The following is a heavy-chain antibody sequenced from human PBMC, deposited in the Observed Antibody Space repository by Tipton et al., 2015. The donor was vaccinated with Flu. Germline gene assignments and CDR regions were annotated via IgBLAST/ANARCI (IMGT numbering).Heavy chain of an antibody. CDR3: ARPFPDFWSGSWGY. V-gene: IGHV3-33*01. CDR2: LWYDGGNV. Sequence: SLRLSCAASGFTFGSYGMHWVRQAPGKGLEWVAYLWYDGGNVHYADSVRGRFTISRDNAKNTLYLQMNSLRAEDTAVYYCARPFPDFWSGSWGYWGQGTLVTVSS. D-gene: IGHD3-3*01. CDR1: GFTFGSYG. J-gene: IGHJ4*02.